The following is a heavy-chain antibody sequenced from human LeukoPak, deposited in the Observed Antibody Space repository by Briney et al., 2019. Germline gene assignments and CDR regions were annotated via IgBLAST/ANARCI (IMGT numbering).Heavy chain of an antibody. Sequence: GGSLTLSCAASDFAFSGSANQWVRQASGRGLEGGGRIRDKAKAYATSYAASVKGRFTISRDDLKNTAYLQMNSLKTEDTALYYCTREVGSWFDYWGQGTLVTVSS. V-gene: IGHV3-73*01. CDR3: TREVGSWFDY. CDR2: IRDKAKAYAT. CDR1: DFAFSGSA. D-gene: IGHD6-13*01. J-gene: IGHJ4*02.